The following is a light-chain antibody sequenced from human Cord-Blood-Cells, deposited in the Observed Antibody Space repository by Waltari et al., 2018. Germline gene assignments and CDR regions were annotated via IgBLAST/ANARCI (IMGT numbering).Light chain of an antibody. J-gene: IGKJ3*01. CDR2: WAS. Sequence: DTVMTQSPDSPAVSLGERATINCKSSQSVLYSSNNKNYLAWYQQKPGQPPKLLIYWASTRESGVPDRFSGSGSGTDFTLTISSLQAEDVAVYYCQQYYSTPLTFGPGTKVDIK. V-gene: IGKV4-1*01. CDR3: QQYYSTPLT. CDR1: QSVLYSSNNKNY.